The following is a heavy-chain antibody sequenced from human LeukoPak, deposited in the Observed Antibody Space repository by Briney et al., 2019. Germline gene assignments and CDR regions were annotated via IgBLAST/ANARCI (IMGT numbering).Heavy chain of an antibody. CDR3: ARRGNRRYSLRKTRSEYYFDY. V-gene: IGHV1-8*03. Sequence: VASVKVSCKASGYTFTSYDINWVRQATGQGLEWMGWMNPNSGNTGYAQKFQGRVTITRNTSISTAYMELSSLRSEDTAVYYCARRGNRRYSLRKTRSEYYFDYWGQGTLVTVSS. CDR1: GYTFTSYD. CDR2: MNPNSGNT. D-gene: IGHD5-18*01. J-gene: IGHJ4*02.